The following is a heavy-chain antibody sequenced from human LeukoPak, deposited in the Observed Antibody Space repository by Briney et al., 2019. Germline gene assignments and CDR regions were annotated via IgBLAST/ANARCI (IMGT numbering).Heavy chain of an antibody. J-gene: IGHJ4*02. CDR3: ARDRGSSSSGYYFDY. CDR2: ISAYNGNT. Sequence: GASVKVSCKASGSTFNSYGISWVRQAPGQGLEWMGWISAYNGNTNYAQKLQGRVTMTTDTSTSTAYMELRSLRSDDTAVYYGARDRGSSSSGYYFDYWGQGTLVTVSS. V-gene: IGHV1-18*01. D-gene: IGHD6-6*01. CDR1: GSTFNSYG.